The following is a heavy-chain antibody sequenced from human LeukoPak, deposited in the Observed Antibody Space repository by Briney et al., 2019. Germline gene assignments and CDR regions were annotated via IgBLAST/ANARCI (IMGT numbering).Heavy chain of an antibody. J-gene: IGHJ4*02. Sequence: QAGGSLRLSCAASGFTFSIYSMNWVRQAPGKGLEWVSYISSSGSTIYYADSVKGRFTISRDNAKNSLYLQMNSLRAEDTAVYYCTRVWSPPYTSTWPDYFDCWGQGTLVTVSS. D-gene: IGHD6-13*01. CDR2: ISSSGSTI. CDR1: GFTFSIYS. CDR3: TRVWSPPYTSTWPDYFDC. V-gene: IGHV3-48*04.